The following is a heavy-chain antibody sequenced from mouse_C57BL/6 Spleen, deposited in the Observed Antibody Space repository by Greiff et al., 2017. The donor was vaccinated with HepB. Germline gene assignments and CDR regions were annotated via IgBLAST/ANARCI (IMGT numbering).Heavy chain of an antibody. CDR3: TRENYGYYAMDY. D-gene: IGHD1-1*02. J-gene: IGHJ4*01. CDR1: GFTFSSYA. CDR2: ISSGGDYI. V-gene: IGHV5-9-1*02. Sequence: EVKLVESGEGLVKPGGSLKLSCAASGFTFSSYAMSWVRQTPEKRLEWVAYISSGGDYIYYADTVKGRFTISRDNARNTLYLQMSSLKSEDTAMYYCTRENYGYYAMDYWGQGTSVTVSS.